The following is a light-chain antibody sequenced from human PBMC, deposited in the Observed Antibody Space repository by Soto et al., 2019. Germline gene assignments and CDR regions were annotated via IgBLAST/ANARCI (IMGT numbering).Light chain of an antibody. J-gene: IGLJ2*01. V-gene: IGLV2-11*01. CDR3: CSYEGTYSFRV. CDR2: DVN. CDR1: SSDVGAYDA. Sequence: QSALAQPASVSGSPGQSITISCTGTSSDVGAYDAVSWYQQHPGKAPKLIIYDVNKRPSGVPDRFSGSKSGNTASLTISGLQAEDEGDYFCCSYEGTYSFRVFGGGTKLTVL.